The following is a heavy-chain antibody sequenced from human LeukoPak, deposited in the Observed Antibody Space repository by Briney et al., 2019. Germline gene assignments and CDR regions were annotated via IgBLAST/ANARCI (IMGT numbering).Heavy chain of an antibody. D-gene: IGHD2-21*02. CDR1: GGSISSGGYY. Sequence: SQTLSLTCTVSGGSISSGGYYWSWIRQHPGKGLEWIGYIYYSGSTYYNPSLKSRVTISVDTSKNQFSLKLSSVTAADTAVYYCARAAHIVVVTAIYYFDYWGQGTLATVSS. V-gene: IGHV4-31*03. CDR2: IYYSGST. CDR3: ARAAHIVVVTAIYYFDY. J-gene: IGHJ4*02.